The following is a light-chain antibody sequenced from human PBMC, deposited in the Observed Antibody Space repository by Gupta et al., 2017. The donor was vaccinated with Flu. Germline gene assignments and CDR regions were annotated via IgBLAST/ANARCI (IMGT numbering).Light chain of an antibody. V-gene: IGLV2-11*01. CDR2: DVR. CDR3: CSYACSLWV. Sequence: YAMTQPRSVTGSPGQSVTISCTGTSSDVGCYNYVSWYQQHPGKAHILLIYDVRNRPSGAPVRFSGSHSGTTASLTISGREAEDDADYYCCSYACSLWVFGGGTKLTVL. CDR1: SSDVGCYNY. J-gene: IGLJ3*02.